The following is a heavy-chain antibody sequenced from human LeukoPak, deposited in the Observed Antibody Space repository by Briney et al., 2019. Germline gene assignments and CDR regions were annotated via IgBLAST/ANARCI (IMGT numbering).Heavy chain of an antibody. CDR3: ARVSEKRITMVRGVTGTHYFDY. CDR1: GESFSASY. Sequence: PSETLSLTCAVYGESFSASYWSWIRQPPGKGLEWIGEITHSGSTNYNPSLKSRVTISVDTSKNQFSLKLSSVTAADTAVYYCARVSEKRITMVRGVTGTHYFDYWGQGTLVTVSS. V-gene: IGHV4-34*01. J-gene: IGHJ4*02. D-gene: IGHD3-10*01. CDR2: ITHSGST.